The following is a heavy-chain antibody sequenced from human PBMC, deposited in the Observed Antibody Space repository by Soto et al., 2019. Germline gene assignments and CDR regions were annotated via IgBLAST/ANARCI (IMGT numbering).Heavy chain of an antibody. D-gene: IGHD5-12*01. V-gene: IGHV1-69*13. J-gene: IGHJ6*03. CDR2: IIPIFGTA. CDR1: GGTFSSYA. Sequence: ASVKVSCKASGGTFSSYAISWVRQAPGQGLEWMGGIIPIFGTANYAQKFQGRVTITADESTSTAYMELSSLRSEDSAVYYCAIARYSGYDEIDCYFYMEVWGKGTTGTVS. CDR3: AIARYSGYDEIDCYFYMEV.